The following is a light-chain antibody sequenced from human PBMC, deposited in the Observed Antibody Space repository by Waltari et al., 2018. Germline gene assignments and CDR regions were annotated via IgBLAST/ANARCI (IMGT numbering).Light chain of an antibody. J-gene: IGKJ4*01. CDR2: LGS. CDR3: MQALQTPT. V-gene: IGKV2-28*01. Sequence: IVMTQSPLSLPVTLGEQASIPCRYSQSLLYTNGYNYLAWYLQKPGQSPQLLIYLGSNRASGVPDRFSGSGSGTNFTLKISRVEAEDVGIYYCMQALQTPTFGGGTKVEI. CDR1: QSLLYTNGYNY.